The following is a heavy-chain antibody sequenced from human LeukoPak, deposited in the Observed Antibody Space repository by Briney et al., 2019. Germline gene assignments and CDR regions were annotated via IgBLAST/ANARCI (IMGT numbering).Heavy chain of an antibody. CDR2: IYTSGST. CDR1: GGSISYYY. CDR3: ARVYYSRSYDYWYFDL. V-gene: IGHV4-4*07. Sequence: SETLSLTCTVSGGSISYYYWSWIRQPAGKGLEWIGRIYTSGSTNYNPSLKSRVTISVDTSKNQFSLKLSSVTAADAAVYYCARVYYSRSYDYWYFDLWGRGTLVTVSS. J-gene: IGHJ2*01. D-gene: IGHD6-13*01.